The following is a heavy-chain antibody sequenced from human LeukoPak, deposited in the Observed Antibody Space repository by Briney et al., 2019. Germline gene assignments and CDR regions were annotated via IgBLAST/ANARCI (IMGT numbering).Heavy chain of an antibody. CDR2: ISGSGGST. V-gene: IGHV3-23*01. J-gene: IGHJ4*02. CDR1: GFVVSSNY. Sequence: GGSLRLSCAASGFVVSSNYMSWVRQTPGKGLEWVSVISGSGGSTYYADSVKGRFTISRDNSKNTLYLQMNSLRAEDTAVYYCAKDREGWYSSSWYGLDYWGQGTLVTVSS. CDR3: AKDREGWYSSSWYGLDY. D-gene: IGHD6-13*01.